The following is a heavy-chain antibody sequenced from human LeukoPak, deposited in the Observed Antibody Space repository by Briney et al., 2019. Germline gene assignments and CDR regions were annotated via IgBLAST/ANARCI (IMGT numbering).Heavy chain of an antibody. Sequence: ASVKVSCKASGYTFTSYGISWVRQAPGQGLEWMGWISAYNGNTNYAQKLQGRVTMTTDTSTSTAYVELRSLRSDDTAVYYCARADRGFYGDYVFDYWGQGTLVTVSS. CDR2: ISAYNGNT. CDR3: ARADRGFYGDYVFDY. V-gene: IGHV1-18*01. CDR1: GYTFTSYG. D-gene: IGHD4-17*01. J-gene: IGHJ4*02.